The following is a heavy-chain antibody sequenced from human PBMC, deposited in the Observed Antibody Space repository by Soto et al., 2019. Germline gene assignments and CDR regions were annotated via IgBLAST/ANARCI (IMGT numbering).Heavy chain of an antibody. D-gene: IGHD2-2*02. CDR3: ARDFEYWSSTSCYRYYYYGMDV. CDR1: GGSISSYY. CDR2: IYTSGST. V-gene: IGHV4-4*07. J-gene: IGHJ6*02. Sequence: SETLSLTCTVSGGSISSYYWSWIRQPAGKGLEWIGRIYTSGSTNYNPSLKSRVTMSVDTSKNQFSLKLSSVTAADAAVYYCARDFEYWSSTSCYRYYYYGMDVWGQGTTVTVSS.